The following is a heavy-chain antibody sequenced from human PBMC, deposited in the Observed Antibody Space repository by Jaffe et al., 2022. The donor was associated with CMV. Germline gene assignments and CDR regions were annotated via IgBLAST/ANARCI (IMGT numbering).Heavy chain of an antibody. J-gene: IGHJ4*02. CDR1: GFIERNYY. CDR3: ARAPYSANYRGVIDL. CDR2: TYIGGTT. Sequence: EVQLVVSGGDLVQPGGSLRLTCAASGFIERNYYMSWVRQAPGEGLEWVSVTYIGGTTSYAESVKGRFTIFRDDSKNTLHLQMKGLRADDTAVYYCARAPYSANYRGVIDLWGQGTLVTVSS. D-gene: IGHD1-26*01. V-gene: IGHV3-66*01.